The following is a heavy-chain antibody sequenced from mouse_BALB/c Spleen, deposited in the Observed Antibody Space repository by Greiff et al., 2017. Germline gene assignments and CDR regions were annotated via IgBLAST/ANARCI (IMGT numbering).Heavy chain of an antibody. J-gene: IGHJ4*01. CDR3: ARGARASYYYAMDY. V-gene: IGHV2-6-7*01. CDR1: GFSLTGYG. D-gene: IGHD3-1*01. CDR2: IWGDGST. Sequence: VKLEESGPGLVAPSQSLSITCTVSGFSLTGYGVNWVRQPPGKGLEWLGMIWGDGSTDYNSALKSRLSISKDNSKSQVFLKMNSLQTDDTARYYGARGARASYYYAMDYWGQGTAVTVSS.